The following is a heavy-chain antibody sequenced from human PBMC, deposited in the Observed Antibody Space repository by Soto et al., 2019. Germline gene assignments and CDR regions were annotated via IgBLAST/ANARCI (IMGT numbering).Heavy chain of an antibody. J-gene: IGHJ4*02. D-gene: IGHD1-1*01. V-gene: IGHV4-30-4*01. Sequence: QVQLQESGPGLLKPSQTLSLTCTVSAGSISSDDHYWTWIRQPPGKGLEWIGYIYYTGSTNYNPSLESRLTISIDRPKSQCSLTLTSVNAADTALYYCARDRDNSPDYFDSWGQGTLVTVSS. CDR2: IYYTGST. CDR1: AGSISSDDHY. CDR3: ARDRDNSPDYFDS.